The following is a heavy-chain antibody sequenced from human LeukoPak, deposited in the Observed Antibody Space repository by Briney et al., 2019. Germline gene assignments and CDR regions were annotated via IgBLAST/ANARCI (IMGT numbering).Heavy chain of an antibody. CDR2: IDWDDDK. V-gene: IGHV2-70*11. Sequence: SGPTLVNPTQTLALTCTFSGFSLSTSGVGVGWIRQPPGKALEWLARIDWDDDKYYSTSLKTRLTISKDTSKNQVVLTMTNMDPVDTATYYCARSLSGDGYTYAFDIWGQGTMVTVSS. CDR1: GFSLSTSGVG. CDR3: ARSLSGDGYTYAFDI. D-gene: IGHD5-24*01. J-gene: IGHJ3*02.